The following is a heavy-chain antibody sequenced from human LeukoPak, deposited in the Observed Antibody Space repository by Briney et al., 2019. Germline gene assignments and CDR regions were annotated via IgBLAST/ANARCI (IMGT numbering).Heavy chain of an antibody. CDR1: GFTFSSYS. Sequence: PGGSLRLSCVASGFTFSSYSMSWVRQAPGKGLEWVSYIDTSSSTIYYADSVKGRFSISRDNSKNTLYLQMNSLRAEDTAVYFCAKETMIVGLSAFDIWGQGTMVTVSS. V-gene: IGHV3-48*01. J-gene: IGHJ3*02. D-gene: IGHD3-22*01. CDR2: IDTSSSTI. CDR3: AKETMIVGLSAFDI.